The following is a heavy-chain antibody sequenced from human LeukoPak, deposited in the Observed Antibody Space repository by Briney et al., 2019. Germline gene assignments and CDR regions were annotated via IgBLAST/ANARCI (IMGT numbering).Heavy chain of an antibody. Sequence: GGSLRLSCAASGFTFSDHYMDWVRQAPGKGLERVGRIKNKANSYTTLYAASVKGRFTILRDDSKNSLYLQMNSLKTEDTAVYYCTRLSRYGNRWYYVDYWGQGTLVTVSS. CDR2: IKNKANSYTT. J-gene: IGHJ4*02. CDR3: TRLSRYGNRWYYVDY. D-gene: IGHD6-13*01. V-gene: IGHV3-72*01. CDR1: GFTFSDHY.